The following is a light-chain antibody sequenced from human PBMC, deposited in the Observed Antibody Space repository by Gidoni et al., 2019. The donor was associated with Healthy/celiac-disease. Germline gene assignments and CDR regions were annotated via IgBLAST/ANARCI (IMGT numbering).Light chain of an antibody. CDR2: GAS. J-gene: IGKJ4*01. CDR3: QQYNNWPPLT. V-gene: IGKV3-15*01. CDR1: QSVNSN. Sequence: EIVMTQSPATLSVSPGERATLSCRASQSVNSNLAWYQQKPGQAPRLLIYGASTRATGIPARFSGSGSGTEFTLTISSLQSEDFAAYYCQQYNNWPPLTFXGXTKVEIK.